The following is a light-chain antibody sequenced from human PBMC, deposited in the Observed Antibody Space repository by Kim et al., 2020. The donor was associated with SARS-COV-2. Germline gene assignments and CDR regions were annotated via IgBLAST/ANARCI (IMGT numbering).Light chain of an antibody. CDR2: AAS. V-gene: IGKV1-39*01. CDR1: QSISNY. J-gene: IGKJ1*01. CDR3: QQSDSTPRRT. Sequence: SVGDRVTITCRTSQSISNYLNWYQQKPGKAPKLLIYAASSLQSGVPSRFSGSGSGTAFTLTISNLQPEDFATYYCQQSDSTPRRTFGQGTKVDIK.